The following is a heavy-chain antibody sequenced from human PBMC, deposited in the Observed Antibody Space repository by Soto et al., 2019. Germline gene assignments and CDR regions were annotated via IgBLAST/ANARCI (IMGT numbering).Heavy chain of an antibody. V-gene: IGHV4-39*01. Sequence: LETLPHTCTVSGGSSSSSSYCWGWIRKPPGKGLEWIGSIYYSGYTYYNPSLKSRVAISVDTSKNQFSLKLSSVTAADTAVYYCARHNGPLYVGYYYDMDVWGQGTTVTVSS. CDR2: IYYSGYT. CDR1: GGSSSSSSYC. CDR3: ARHNGPLYVGYYYDMDV. D-gene: IGHD3-16*01. J-gene: IGHJ6*02.